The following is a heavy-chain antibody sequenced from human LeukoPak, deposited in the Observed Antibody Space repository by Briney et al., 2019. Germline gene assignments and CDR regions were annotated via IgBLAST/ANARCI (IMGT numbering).Heavy chain of an antibody. CDR2: IGGTGIRT. J-gene: IGHJ4*02. Sequence: GGSLRLSCASSGFTFSSYAMSWVRQAPGKGLEWVSTIGGTGIRTYYADSVKGRFTISRDNSKNTLYLQINSLRAEDTAVYFCAKDRLGGPYFFHYWGQGTLVTVSS. D-gene: IGHD3-16*01. CDR1: GFTFSSYA. CDR3: AKDRLGGPYFFHY. V-gene: IGHV3-23*01.